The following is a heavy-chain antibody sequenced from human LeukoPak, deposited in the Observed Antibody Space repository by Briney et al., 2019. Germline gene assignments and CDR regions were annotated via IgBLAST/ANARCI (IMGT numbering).Heavy chain of an antibody. CDR1: DDSITTYY. J-gene: IGHJ4*02. CDR3: ARARRWLLGTYDY. CDR2: IYYSGST. Sequence: SETLSLTCTVSDDSITTYYWSWIRQPPGKGLEWIGYIYYSGSTNYNPSLRSRVTISLDTSKNQFSLKLSSVTAADTAVYYCARARRWLLGTYDYWGQGTLVTVSS. V-gene: IGHV4-59*12. D-gene: IGHD3-22*01.